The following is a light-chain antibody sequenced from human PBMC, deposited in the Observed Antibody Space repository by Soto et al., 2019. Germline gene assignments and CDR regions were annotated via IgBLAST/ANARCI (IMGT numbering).Light chain of an antibody. CDR2: KAS. CDR1: QTISSW. J-gene: IGKJ1*01. Sequence: DILMTQSPATLSVSVGYRFTITCRASQTISSWLSWYQQKPLKAPKLLIYKASTLKSGVPSSFSGSGSGTEITLTISSLQPDDFATYYWQHYNSYSEAFGQGTTGDIK. CDR3: QHYNSYSEA. V-gene: IGKV1-5*03.